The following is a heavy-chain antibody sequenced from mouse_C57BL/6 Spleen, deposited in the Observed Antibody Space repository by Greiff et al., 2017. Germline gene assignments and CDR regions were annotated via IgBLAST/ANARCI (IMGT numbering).Heavy chain of an antibody. V-gene: IGHV2-2*01. D-gene: IGHD1-1*01. CDR3: ARCYGSSYYAMDY. J-gene: IGHJ4*01. Sequence: QVQLKESGPGLVQPSQRLSITCTVSGFSLTSYGVHWVRQSPGKGLEWLGVIWSGGSTDYNAAFISRLSISKDNSKSQVFFKMNSLQADDTAIYYCARCYGSSYYAMDYWGQGTSVTVSS. CDR1: GFSLTSYG. CDR2: IWSGGST.